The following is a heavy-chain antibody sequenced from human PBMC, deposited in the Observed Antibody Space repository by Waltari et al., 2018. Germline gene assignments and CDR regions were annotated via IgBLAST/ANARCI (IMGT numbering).Heavy chain of an antibody. J-gene: IGHJ5*02. CDR3: ARGRSGSYSFGWFDP. V-gene: IGHV1-46*01. CDR2: INPSGGNT. CDR1: GYTFTSYY. Sequence: QVQLVQSGAEVKKPGASVKVSCKASGYTFTSYYMHWVRQAPGQGLEWMGIINPSGGNTSDEQKFQGRVTMTRETSTSTVYMELSSLRSEDTAVYYCARGRSGSYSFGWFDPWGQGTLVTVSS. D-gene: IGHD1-26*01.